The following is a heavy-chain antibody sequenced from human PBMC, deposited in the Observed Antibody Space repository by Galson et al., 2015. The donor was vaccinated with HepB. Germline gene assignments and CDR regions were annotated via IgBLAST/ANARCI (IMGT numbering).Heavy chain of an antibody. CDR2: INAGNGNT. CDR1: GYTFTSYA. CDR3: ARDRGGVWGNAEYFQH. J-gene: IGHJ1*01. D-gene: IGHD7-27*01. Sequence: SVKVSCKASGYTFTSYAMHWVRQAPGQRLEWMGWINAGNGNTKYSQKFQGRVTITRDTSASTAYMELSSLRSEDTAVYYCARDRGGVWGNAEYFQHWGQGTLVTVSS. V-gene: IGHV1-3*01.